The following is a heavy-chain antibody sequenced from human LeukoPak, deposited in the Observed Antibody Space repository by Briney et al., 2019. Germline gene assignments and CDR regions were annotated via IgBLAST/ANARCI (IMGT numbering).Heavy chain of an antibody. J-gene: IGHJ6*02. CDR1: GGSISSGGYS. CDR2: IYHSGST. D-gene: IGHD3-10*01. Sequence: SETLSLTCAVSGGSISSGGYSWSWIRQPPGKGLEWIGYIYHSGSTYYNPSLKSRVTISVDRSKNQFSLKLSSVTAADTAVYYCARGPMVRGVIVPYYYYYGMDVWGQGTTVTVSS. CDR3: ARGPMVRGVIVPYYYYYGMDV. V-gene: IGHV4-30-2*01.